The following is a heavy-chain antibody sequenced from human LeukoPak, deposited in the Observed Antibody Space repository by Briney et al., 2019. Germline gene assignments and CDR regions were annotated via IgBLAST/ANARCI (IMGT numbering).Heavy chain of an antibody. V-gene: IGHV3-30*18. D-gene: IGHD5-18*01. CDR1: GFTFSSYG. CDR2: ISYDGSNK. Sequence: QPGRSLRLSCAASGFTFSSYGMHRVRQAPGKGLEWVAVISYDGSNKYYADSVKGRFTISRDNSKNTLYLQMNSLRAEDTAVYYCANSTAMYLWGQGTLVTVSS. J-gene: IGHJ5*02. CDR3: ANSTAMYL.